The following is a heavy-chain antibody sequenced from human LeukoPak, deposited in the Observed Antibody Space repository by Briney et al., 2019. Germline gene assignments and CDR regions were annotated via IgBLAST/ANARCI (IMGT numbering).Heavy chain of an antibody. Sequence: PGGSLRLSCAASGFTFSSYGMHWVRQAPGKGLEWVAVIWYDGSNKYYADSVKGRFTISRDNSKNTLYLQMNSLRAEDTAVYYCAKDFVWGGYPFYYFDYWGQGTLVTVPS. D-gene: IGHD3-16*01. J-gene: IGHJ4*02. V-gene: IGHV3-33*06. CDR3: AKDFVWGGYPFYYFDY. CDR2: IWYDGSNK. CDR1: GFTFSSYG.